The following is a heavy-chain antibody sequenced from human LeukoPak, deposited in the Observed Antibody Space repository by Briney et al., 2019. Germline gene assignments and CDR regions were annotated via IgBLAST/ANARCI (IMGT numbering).Heavy chain of an antibody. CDR3: ARALYGRTNWFDP. V-gene: IGHV3-30*01. Sequence: GGSLRLSCAASGFTFSTYAMHWDRQAPGKGREWVAVISYDGSNKYYADSVKGRFTISRDNSKNTLYLQMNSLRAEDTAVYYCARALYGRTNWFDPWGQGTLVTVSS. CDR2: ISYDGSNK. J-gene: IGHJ5*02. D-gene: IGHD3-10*01. CDR1: GFTFSTYA.